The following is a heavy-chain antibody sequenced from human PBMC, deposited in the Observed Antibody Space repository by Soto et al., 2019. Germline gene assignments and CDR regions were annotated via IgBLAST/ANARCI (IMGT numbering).Heavy chain of an antibody. D-gene: IGHD5-18*01. CDR3: ARGKVDTAMANYYYYGMDV. Sequence: SETLSLTCAVSSGSISSSTWWTWVRQPPGKGLEWIGETHHIGNTNYNPSLESRVTISLDKSKNQFSLKLSSVTAADTAVYYCARGKVDTAMANYYYYGMDVWGQGTTVT. CDR2: THHIGNT. V-gene: IGHV4-4*02. J-gene: IGHJ6*02. CDR1: SGSISSSTW.